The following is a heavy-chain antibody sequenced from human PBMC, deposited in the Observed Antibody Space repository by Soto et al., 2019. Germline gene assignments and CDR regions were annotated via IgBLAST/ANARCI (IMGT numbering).Heavy chain of an antibody. CDR2: MNTNSDNT. Sequence: QVQLVQSGAEVKKPGASVKVSCKASGYTFTSYGINWVRQATGQGLEWMGWMNTNSDNTGHAQTFQGRVTMTRNTSISTAYMELSSLRSEDTAVYYCARQIYDSDSGPNFQYYFDSWGQGTLVTVSS. D-gene: IGHD3-22*01. CDR1: GYTFTSYG. CDR3: ARQIYDSDSGPNFQYYFDS. V-gene: IGHV1-8*01. J-gene: IGHJ4*02.